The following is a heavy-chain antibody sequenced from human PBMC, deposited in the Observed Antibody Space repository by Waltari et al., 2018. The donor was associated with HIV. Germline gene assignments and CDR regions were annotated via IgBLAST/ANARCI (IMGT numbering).Heavy chain of an antibody. CDR1: GGPSSRSSYY. D-gene: IGHD3-10*01. Sequence: QLQLQESAPGRVQPSATLSLSCTIAGGPSSRSSYYWGLLRQPPGKGLEWIGEIYYSGSTYYNPSLKSRVTISVDTSKNQFSLKLSSVTAADTAVYYCARGVDITMVRGAFDYWGQGTLVTVSS. CDR2: IYYSGST. J-gene: IGHJ4*02. CDR3: ARGVDITMVRGAFDY. V-gene: IGHV4-39*01.